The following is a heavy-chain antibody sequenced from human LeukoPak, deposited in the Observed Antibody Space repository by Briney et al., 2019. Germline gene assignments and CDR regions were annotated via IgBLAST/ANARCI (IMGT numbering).Heavy chain of an antibody. J-gene: IGHJ5*02. D-gene: IGHD1-1*01. CDR2: INPNSGGT. Sequence: ASVKVSCKASGYTFTGYYMHWVRQAPGQGLEWMGWINPNSGGTNYAQKFQGRVTMTRDTSISTAYMELSRLRSDDTAVYYCARAPIKRYSNELRKGVSRSSWFDPWGQGTLVTVSS. CDR3: ARAPIKRYSNELRKGVSRSSWFDP. CDR1: GYTFTGYY. V-gene: IGHV1-2*02.